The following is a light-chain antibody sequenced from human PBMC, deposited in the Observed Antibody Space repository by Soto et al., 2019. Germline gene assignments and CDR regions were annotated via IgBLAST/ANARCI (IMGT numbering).Light chain of an antibody. Sequence: DIVLTQSPATLSVSLGERVSLSCRASQIISSNLAWYQQKPGQIPRLLIYGASARAAGIPARFSGSGSGTEFNLTISSLQSEDFAVYYCQQYNNWPQFTFGPGTKVDV. CDR2: GAS. J-gene: IGKJ3*01. CDR1: QIISSN. CDR3: QQYNNWPQFT. V-gene: IGKV3-15*01.